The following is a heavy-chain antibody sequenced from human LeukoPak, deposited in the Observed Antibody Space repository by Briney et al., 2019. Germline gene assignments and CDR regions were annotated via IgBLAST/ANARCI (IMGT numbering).Heavy chain of an antibody. V-gene: IGHV3-21*01. CDR2: ISGSRSYI. J-gene: IGHJ6*03. D-gene: IGHD1-26*01. CDR3: ARDPYSGSYGNYYYYFMDV. Sequence: PGGSLRLSCAASGFTFSYYSMNWVRQAPGKGLEWVSSISGSRSYIYYADSVKGRFTISRDNAKNSLYLQMSSLRAEDTAVYYCARDPYSGSYGNYYYYFMDVWGKGTTVTISS. CDR1: GFTFSYYS.